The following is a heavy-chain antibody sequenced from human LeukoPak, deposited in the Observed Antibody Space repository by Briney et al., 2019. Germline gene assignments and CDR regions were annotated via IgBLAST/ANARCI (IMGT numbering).Heavy chain of an antibody. V-gene: IGHV3-30-3*01. CDR3: ARGGQLLHNWFDP. CDR2: ISYDGSNK. J-gene: IGHJ5*02. D-gene: IGHD2-2*01. Sequence: QTGRSLRLSCAASGFTFGSYAMHWVRQAPGKGLEWVAVISYDGSNKYYADSVKGRFTISRDNSKNTLYLQVNSLRAEDTAVYYCARGGQLLHNWFDPWGQGTLVTVSS. CDR1: GFTFGSYA.